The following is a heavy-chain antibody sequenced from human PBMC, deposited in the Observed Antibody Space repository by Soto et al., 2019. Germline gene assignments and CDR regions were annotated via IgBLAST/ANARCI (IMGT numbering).Heavy chain of an antibody. J-gene: IGHJ4*02. CDR1: GFTFSSYG. CDR2: ISYDGSNK. CDR3: ATSGTIAEYYFDY. D-gene: IGHD6-13*01. Sequence: LRLSCAASGFTFSSYGMHWVRQAPGRGLDWVAVISYDGSNKYYADSVKGRFIISRDNSKNTLYLPRNSQRAQDTAVYYCATSGTIAEYYFDYWGQETRVTVAS. V-gene: IGHV3-30*03.